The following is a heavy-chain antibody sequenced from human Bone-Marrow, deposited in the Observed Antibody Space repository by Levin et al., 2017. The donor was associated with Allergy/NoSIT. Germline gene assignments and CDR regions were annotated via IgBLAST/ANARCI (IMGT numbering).Heavy chain of an antibody. J-gene: IGHJ6*02. V-gene: IGHV3-33*01. D-gene: IGHD3-16*01. CDR2: IWAGANND. CDR1: GFSFSTYA. Sequence: PGGSLRLSCAASGFSFSTYAMHWVRQTPDKGLEWVAIIWAGANNDYYADSVKGRFTISRDNSQNTLYLQMNSLRVDDTGIYYCAREKLDDYDYYAMDVWGHGTTVTVSS. CDR3: AREKLDDYDYYAMDV.